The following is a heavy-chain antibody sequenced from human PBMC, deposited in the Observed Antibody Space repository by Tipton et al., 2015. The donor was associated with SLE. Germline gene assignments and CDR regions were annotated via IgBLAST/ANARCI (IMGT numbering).Heavy chain of an antibody. J-gene: IGHJ5*01. CDR2: IHSSGRT. CDR1: GGSINSYF. V-gene: IGHV4-59*01. D-gene: IGHD1-1*01. Sequence: TLSLTCTVSGGSINSYFWGWIRQPPGKGLEWIGWIHSSGRTNYSPTLNSRVTLSVDTSKNQFSLKLNSVTPADTAVYYCARFASTTDPNWFDSWGQGTQVIVSS. CDR3: ARFASTTDPNWFDS.